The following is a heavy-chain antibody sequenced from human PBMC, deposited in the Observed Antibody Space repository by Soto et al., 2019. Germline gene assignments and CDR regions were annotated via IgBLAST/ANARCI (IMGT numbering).Heavy chain of an antibody. V-gene: IGHV3-23*01. Sequence: SLRLSCAASGFTFISYAMSWVRQSPGKGLEWVSAIIGSGCSTYYADSVKGRFTISRDNSKNTLYLQMNSLRAEDTAVYYCAKGIQLWAQNFDYWCKGRVVTVSS. CDR3: AKGIQLWAQNFDY. CDR1: GFTFISYA. CDR2: IIGSGCST. J-gene: IGHJ4*02. D-gene: IGHD5-18*01.